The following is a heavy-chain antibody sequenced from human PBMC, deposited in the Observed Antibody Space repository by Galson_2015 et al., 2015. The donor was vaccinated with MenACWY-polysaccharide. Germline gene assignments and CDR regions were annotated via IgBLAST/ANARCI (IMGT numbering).Heavy chain of an antibody. D-gene: IGHD1-1*01. CDR2: INNIGARI. CDR3: ARDPYHMEATAQFHY. V-gene: IGHV3-74*01. CDR1: GFTFSSYW. Sequence: SLRLSCAASGFTFSSYWMVWVRQAPGKGLAWVSRINNIGARIAYADSVKGRFTISRDNVKNTLYLQMNSLGAEDTGLYCCARDPYHMEATAQFHYWGQGTLVTVSS. J-gene: IGHJ4*02.